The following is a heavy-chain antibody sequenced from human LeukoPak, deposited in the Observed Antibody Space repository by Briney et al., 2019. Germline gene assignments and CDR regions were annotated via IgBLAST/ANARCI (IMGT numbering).Heavy chain of an antibody. D-gene: IGHD3-10*01. CDR1: GFTFSSYA. V-gene: IGHV3-23*01. CDR2: ISGSGGST. J-gene: IGHJ4*02. CDR3: AKGRLLWFGELFSPTDY. Sequence: GGSLRLSCAASGFTFSSYAMSWVRQAPGKGLEWVSAISGSGGSTYYADSVKGRFTISRDNSKNTLYLQMNSLRAEDTAVYYCAKGRLLWFGELFSPTDYWGQGTLVTVSS.